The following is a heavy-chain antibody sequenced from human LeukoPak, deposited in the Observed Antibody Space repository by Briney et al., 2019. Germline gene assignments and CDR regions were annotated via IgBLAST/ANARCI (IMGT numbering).Heavy chain of an antibody. CDR3: ARPYGGSVFDY. J-gene: IGHJ4*02. D-gene: IGHD4/OR15-4a*01. Sequence: PSETLPLTCTVSGGSISSSSYYWGWIRQPPGKGLEWIGSIYYSGSTYYNPSLKSRVTISVDTSKNQFSLKLSSVTAADTAVYYCARPYGGSVFDYWGQGTLVTVSS. CDR1: GGSISSSSYY. CDR2: IYYSGST. V-gene: IGHV4-39*01.